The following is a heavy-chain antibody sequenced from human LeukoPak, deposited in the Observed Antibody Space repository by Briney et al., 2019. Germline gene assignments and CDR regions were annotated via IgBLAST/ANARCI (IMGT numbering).Heavy chain of an antibody. V-gene: IGHV4-59*01. CDR3: ARGYSSSPRDYYYMDV. D-gene: IGHD6-6*01. CDR2: IYYSGST. Sequence: SETLSLTCTVSGGSISSYYWSWIRQPPGKGLEWIGYIYYSGSTNYNPSLKSRVTISVDTSKNQFSLKLSSVTAADTAVYYCARGYSSSPRDYYYMDVWGKGTTVTVSS. J-gene: IGHJ6*03. CDR1: GGSISSYY.